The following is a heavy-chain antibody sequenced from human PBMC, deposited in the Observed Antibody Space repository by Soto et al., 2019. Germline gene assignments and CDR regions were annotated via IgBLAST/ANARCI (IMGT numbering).Heavy chain of an antibody. Sequence: EVQLLESGGGLVQPGGSLRLSCAASGFTFSSYAMSWVRQAPGKGLEWVSAISGSGGSTYYADSVKGRFTISRDNSKNTLYLQMNSLRAEDTAVYYCAKRTGIMWGWHYDSGEDAFDIWGQGTMVTVSS. CDR1: GFTFSSYA. CDR2: ISGSGGST. J-gene: IGHJ3*02. CDR3: AKRTGIMWGWHYDSGEDAFDI. V-gene: IGHV3-23*01. D-gene: IGHD3-22*01.